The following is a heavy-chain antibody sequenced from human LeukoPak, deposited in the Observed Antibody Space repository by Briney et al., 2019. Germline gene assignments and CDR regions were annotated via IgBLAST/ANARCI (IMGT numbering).Heavy chain of an antibody. Sequence: SVKVSCKASGGTFSSYAINWVRQAPGQGLEWMGGIIPIFGTANYAQKFQGRVTITADESTSTDYMELSSLRSEDTAVYYCARDFHPTPGDGYKRYDDASDIWGQGTMVTVSS. V-gene: IGHV1-69*13. J-gene: IGHJ3*02. CDR2: IIPIFGTA. CDR1: GGTFSSYA. D-gene: IGHD5-24*01. CDR3: ARDFHPTPGDGYKRYDDASDI.